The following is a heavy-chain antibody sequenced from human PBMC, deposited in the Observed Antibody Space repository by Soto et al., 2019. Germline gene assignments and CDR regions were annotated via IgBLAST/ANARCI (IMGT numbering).Heavy chain of an antibody. Sequence: SETLSLTCAVSGGSISSSNWWSWVRQPPGKGLEWIGEIYHSGSTNYNPSLKSRVTISVDKSKNQFSLKLSSVIAADTAVYYCARDPSSSRWFDPWGQGTLVTVSS. CDR3: ARDPSSSRWFDP. V-gene: IGHV4-4*02. D-gene: IGHD6-6*01. CDR2: IYHSGST. J-gene: IGHJ5*02. CDR1: GGSISSSNW.